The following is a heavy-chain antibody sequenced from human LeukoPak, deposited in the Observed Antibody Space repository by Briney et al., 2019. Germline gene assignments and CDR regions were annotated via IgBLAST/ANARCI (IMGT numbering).Heavy chain of an antibody. CDR3: ARDSRGWYGYFDY. J-gene: IGHJ4*02. CDR2: ISSSSSTI. CDR1: GFTFSSYS. V-gene: IGHV3-48*01. Sequence: GGSLRLSCAASGFTFSSYSMNWVRQAPGKGLEWVSYISSSSSTIYYADSVKGRFTISRDNPKNSLYLQMNSLSAENTAVYYFARDSRGWYGYFDYWGQGALVTVSS. D-gene: IGHD6-13*01.